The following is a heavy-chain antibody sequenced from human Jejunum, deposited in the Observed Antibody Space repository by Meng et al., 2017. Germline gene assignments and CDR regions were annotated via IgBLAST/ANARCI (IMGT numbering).Heavy chain of an antibody. CDR1: GFSLTTSGVG. CDR2: IYWDNDK. J-gene: IGHJ5*02. D-gene: IGHD4-11*01. Sequence: SGPTLVKPTQTLTLTCTFSGFSLTTSGVGVGWIRQPPGKALECLALIYWDNDKRYNPSLQNRLSITKDTSKNQVVLTMTNMDPVDTATYYCAHRLAYSNNYSVGWFDPWGQGTLVTVSS. CDR3: AHRLAYSNNYSVGWFDP. V-gene: IGHV2-5*02.